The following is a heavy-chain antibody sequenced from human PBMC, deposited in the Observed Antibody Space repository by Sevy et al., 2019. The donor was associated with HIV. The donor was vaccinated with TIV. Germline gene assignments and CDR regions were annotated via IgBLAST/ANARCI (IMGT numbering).Heavy chain of an antibody. Sequence: GGSLRLSCAASGFTFSNYWMSWVRQAPGKGLEWVANIKRDGSEKYYVDSVKGRLTISRDNAKNSLYLQMNSLRVEDTAVYYCARDCNSFTCRWGLDVWGQGTTVTVSS. V-gene: IGHV3-7*03. CDR1: GFTFSNYW. D-gene: IGHD1-26*01. J-gene: IGHJ6*02. CDR2: IKRDGSEK. CDR3: ARDCNSFTCRWGLDV.